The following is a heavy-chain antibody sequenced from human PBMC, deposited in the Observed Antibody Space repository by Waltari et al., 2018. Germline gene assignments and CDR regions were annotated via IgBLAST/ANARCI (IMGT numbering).Heavy chain of an antibody. V-gene: IGHV3-7*01. Sequence: EVQLVESGGGLVQPGGSLKLSCAASGFTFSAHWRAWVRQAPGKGLELGASIKEDGSETYCADSLKGRCTISRDNVNNSLYLQMNGLRAEDTAVYHCTRNALYYETNGPQRGGEYWGQGTLVTVSS. CDR1: GFTFSAHW. CDR2: IKEDGSET. CDR3: TRNALYYETNGPQRGGEY. D-gene: IGHD3-22*01. J-gene: IGHJ4*02.